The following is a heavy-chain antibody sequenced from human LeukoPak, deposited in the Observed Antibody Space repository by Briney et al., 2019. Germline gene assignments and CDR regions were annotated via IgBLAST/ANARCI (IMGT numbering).Heavy chain of an antibody. CDR1: GFTFSSYA. CDR2: ISYDGSNK. D-gene: IGHD6-19*01. Sequence: GGSLRLSCAASGFTFSSYAMSWVRQAPGKGLEWVAVISYDGSNKYYADSVKGRFTISRDNSKNTLYLQMNSLRAEDTAVYYCAKSSGWYLGAFDIWGQGTMVTVSS. J-gene: IGHJ3*02. CDR3: AKSSGWYLGAFDI. V-gene: IGHV3-30*18.